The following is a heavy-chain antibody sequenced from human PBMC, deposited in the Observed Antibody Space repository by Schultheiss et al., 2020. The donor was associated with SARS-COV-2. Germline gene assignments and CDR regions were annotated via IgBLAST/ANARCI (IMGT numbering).Heavy chain of an antibody. V-gene: IGHV3-15*01. Sequence: GGSLRLSCAASGFTFSNAWMSWVRQAPGKGLEWVGRIKSKTDGGTTDYAAPVKGRFTISRDDSKNTLYLQMNSLKTEDTALYYCTTRFFRSGDWFDPWGQGTLVTVSS. D-gene: IGHD2/OR15-2a*01. CDR2: IKSKTDGGTT. CDR3: TTRFFRSGDWFDP. J-gene: IGHJ5*02. CDR1: GFTFSNAW.